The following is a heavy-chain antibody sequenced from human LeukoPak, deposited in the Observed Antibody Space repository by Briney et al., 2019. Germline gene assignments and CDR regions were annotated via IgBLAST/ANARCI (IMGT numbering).Heavy chain of an antibody. D-gene: IGHD3-16*01. Sequence: GGSLRLSCVASGFTFTNAWMSWVRQAPGKGLEWVGRIKRKSDGGTTDYAAPVKGRFTISRDDSKNTLYLQMNSLKTEDTAVYFCTSGVMLVSWGQGTLVTVSS. CDR3: TSGVMLVS. V-gene: IGHV3-15*01. CDR1: GFTFTNAW. CDR2: IKRKSDGGTT. J-gene: IGHJ5*02.